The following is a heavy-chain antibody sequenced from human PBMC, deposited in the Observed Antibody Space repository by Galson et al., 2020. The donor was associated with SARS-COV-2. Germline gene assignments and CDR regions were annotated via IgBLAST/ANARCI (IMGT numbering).Heavy chain of an antibody. J-gene: IGHJ5*02. CDR1: GGSISSSSYY. CDR2: IYYSGST. CDR3: ARHRIYCSGGSCYSFWFDP. Sequence: ETSETLSLTFTVSGGSISSSSYYWGWIRQPPGKGLEWIGSIYYSGSTYYNPSLKSRVTISVDTSKNQFSLKLSSVTAADTAVYYCARHRIYCSGGSCYSFWFDPWGQGTLVTVSS. D-gene: IGHD2-15*01. V-gene: IGHV4-39*01.